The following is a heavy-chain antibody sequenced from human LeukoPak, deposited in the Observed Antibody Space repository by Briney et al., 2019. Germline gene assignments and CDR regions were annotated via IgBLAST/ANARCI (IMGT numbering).Heavy chain of an antibody. Sequence: GGSLRLSCAASGFTFSSYAMHWVRQAPGKGLEWVAVISYDGSNKYYADSVKGRFTISRDNSKNTLYLQMNSLRAEDTALYYCAKDIEQWLAGVDYWGQGTLVTVSS. J-gene: IGHJ4*02. D-gene: IGHD6-19*01. CDR1: GFTFSSYA. V-gene: IGHV3-30-3*01. CDR3: AKDIEQWLAGVDY. CDR2: ISYDGSNK.